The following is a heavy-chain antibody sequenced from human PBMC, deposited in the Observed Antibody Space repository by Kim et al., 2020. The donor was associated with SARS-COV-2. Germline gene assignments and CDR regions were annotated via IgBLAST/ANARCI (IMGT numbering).Heavy chain of an antibody. D-gene: IGHD6-19*01. CDR1: GGSIRSSSYY. CDR3: ASLRRGAVAGIIGTSNNGFDP. Sequence: SETLSLTCTVSGGSIRSSSYYWGWIRQPPGKGLEWIGSIYYSGSTYYNPSLKSRVTISVDTSKNQFSLKLSSVTAADTAVYYCASLRRGAVAGIIGTSNNGFDPWGQGTLGTVSS. CDR2: IYYSGST. V-gene: IGHV4-39*01. J-gene: IGHJ5*02.